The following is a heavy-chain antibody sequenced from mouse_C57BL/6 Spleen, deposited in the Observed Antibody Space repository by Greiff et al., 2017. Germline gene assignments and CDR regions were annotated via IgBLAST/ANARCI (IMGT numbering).Heavy chain of an antibody. CDR1: GYAFRSSW. Sequence: QVPLQQSGPELVKPGASVKISCKASGYAFRSSWLHWVKQRPGKGLEWIGRIYPGDGDTNYNGKFKGKATLTADKASSTDYMQLSSLTSEDSAVYFCARAGRSYYVSSYENYFDYWGQGTTLTVSS. CDR3: ARAGRSYYVSSYENYFDY. D-gene: IGHD1-1*01. J-gene: IGHJ2*01. V-gene: IGHV1-82*01. CDR2: IYPGDGDT.